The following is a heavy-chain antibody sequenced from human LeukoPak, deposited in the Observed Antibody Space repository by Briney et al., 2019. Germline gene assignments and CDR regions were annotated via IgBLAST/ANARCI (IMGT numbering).Heavy chain of an antibody. CDR1: GFTFSDYY. J-gene: IGHJ6*03. CDR3: ARLVVVAATGGYYMDV. D-gene: IGHD2-15*01. CDR2: ISSSGSTI. V-gene: IGHV3-11*01. Sequence: GGSLRLSCAASGFTFSDYYMSWIRQASGKGLEWVSYISSSGSTIYHADSVKGRFTISRDNAKNSLYLQMNSLRAEDTAVYYCARLVVVAATGGYYMDVWGKGTTVTVSS.